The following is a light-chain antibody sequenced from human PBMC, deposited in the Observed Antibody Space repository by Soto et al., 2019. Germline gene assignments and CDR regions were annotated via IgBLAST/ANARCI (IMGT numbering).Light chain of an antibody. V-gene: IGKV4-1*01. CDR3: QQYYNTRWT. Sequence: IAITHSPDSVSVTLVDRATINCKSSHSVLYSSNNKNSVAWYQQAPGQPPRLLIYLASTRESEGPDRFSGSESGKDFTLTISSMQAEDVAVYYCQQYYNTRWTFGQGTK. CDR2: LAS. CDR1: HSVLYSSNNKNS. J-gene: IGKJ1*01.